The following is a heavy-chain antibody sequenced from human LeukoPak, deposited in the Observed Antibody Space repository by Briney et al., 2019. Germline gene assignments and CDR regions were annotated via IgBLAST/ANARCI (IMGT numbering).Heavy chain of an antibody. CDR3: AKDTDPYYYDSSGSPFDP. CDR1: GFTFSSYG. Sequence: GRSLRLSCAASGFTFSSYGMHWVRQAPGKGLEWVAVVSYDGSNKYYADSVKGRFTISRDNSKNTLYLQMNSLRAEDTAVYYCAKDTDPYYYDSSGSPFDPWGQGTLVTVSS. D-gene: IGHD3-22*01. J-gene: IGHJ5*02. CDR2: VSYDGSNK. V-gene: IGHV3-30*18.